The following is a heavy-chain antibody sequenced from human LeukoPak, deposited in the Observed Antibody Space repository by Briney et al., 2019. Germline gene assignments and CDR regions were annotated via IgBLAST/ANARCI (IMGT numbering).Heavy chain of an antibody. CDR1: GFTFSSYW. Sequence: GGSLRLSCAASGFTFSSYWMHWVRQAPGKGLVWVSRINSDGSSTSNADSVKGRFTISRDNAENSLYLQMNSLRAEDTAVYYCARGSAAAGTSDYWGQGTLVTVSS. J-gene: IGHJ4*02. CDR3: ARGSAAAGTSDY. D-gene: IGHD6-13*01. CDR2: INSDGSST. V-gene: IGHV3-74*01.